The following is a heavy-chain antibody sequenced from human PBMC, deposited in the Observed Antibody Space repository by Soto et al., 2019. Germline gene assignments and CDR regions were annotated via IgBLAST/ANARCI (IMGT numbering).Heavy chain of an antibody. J-gene: IGHJ4*02. CDR2: IIPVFGTT. CDR3: ARVGGPYVCFTEY. V-gene: IGHV1-69*01. D-gene: IGHD3-16*01. Sequence: QEQLVQSGAEVKKPGSSVKVSCKDSGGLFSSFAISWVRQAPGQGLEWMGGIIPVFGTTNYAQKFQGRVTITADESTNTAYMELSSLTSDDTAMYYCARVGGPYVCFTEYWGQVTQVTVSS. CDR1: GGLFSSFA.